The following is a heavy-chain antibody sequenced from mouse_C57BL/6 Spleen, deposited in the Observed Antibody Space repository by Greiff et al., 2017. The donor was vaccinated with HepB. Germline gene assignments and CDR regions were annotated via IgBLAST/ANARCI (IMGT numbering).Heavy chain of an antibody. CDR3: ARTDGSSFAWFAY. Sequence: QVQLKQPGAELVKPGASVKVSCKASGYTFTSYWMHWVKQRPGQGLEWIGRIHPSDSDTNYNQKFKGKATLTVDKSSSTAYMQLSSLTSEDSAVYYCARTDGSSFAWFAYWGQGTLVTVSA. V-gene: IGHV1-74*01. CDR2: IHPSDSDT. J-gene: IGHJ3*01. CDR1: GYTFTSYW. D-gene: IGHD1-1*01.